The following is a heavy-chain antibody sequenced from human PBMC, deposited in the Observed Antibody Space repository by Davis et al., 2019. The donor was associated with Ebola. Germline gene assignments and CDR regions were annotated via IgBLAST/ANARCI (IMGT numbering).Heavy chain of an antibody. Sequence: AASVKVSCKASGGTFSSYTISWVRQAPGQGLEWMGRIIPILGIANYAQKFQGRVTITADKSTSTAYMELSSLSSEDTAVYYCARDPKLDGMDVWGKGTTVIVSS. J-gene: IGHJ6*04. D-gene: IGHD6-13*01. CDR1: GGTFSSYT. CDR3: ARDPKLDGMDV. V-gene: IGHV1-69*04. CDR2: IIPILGIA.